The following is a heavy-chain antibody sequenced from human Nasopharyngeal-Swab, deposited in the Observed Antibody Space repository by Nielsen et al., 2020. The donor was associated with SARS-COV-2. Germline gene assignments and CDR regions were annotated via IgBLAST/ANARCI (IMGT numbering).Heavy chain of an antibody. V-gene: IGHV4-34*01. CDR3: ARGDSDSPDYSPRVFDY. CDR2: VNHGGST. J-gene: IGHJ4*02. Sequence: WIRQPPGKGLEWIGEVNHGGSTNSNPSLKSRVTMSVDTSKNRFSLNLGSVTAADTAVYYCARGDSDSPDYSPRVFDYWGQGSLVTVSS. D-gene: IGHD3-22*01.